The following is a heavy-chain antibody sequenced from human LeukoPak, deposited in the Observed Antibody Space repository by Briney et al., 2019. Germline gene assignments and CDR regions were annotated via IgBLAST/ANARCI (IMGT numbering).Heavy chain of an antibody. Sequence: SQTLSLTCAISGDSVSSNSVAWNWIGQSPSRGLEWLGRTYYRSTWYNDYAVSVRGRITVNPDTSKNQFSLHLNSVTPEDTAVYYCARRLTQYDCFDPWGQGILVTVSS. CDR2: TYYRSTWYN. CDR3: ARRLTQYDCFDP. J-gene: IGHJ5*02. D-gene: IGHD2-2*01. V-gene: IGHV6-1*01. CDR1: GDSVSSNSVA.